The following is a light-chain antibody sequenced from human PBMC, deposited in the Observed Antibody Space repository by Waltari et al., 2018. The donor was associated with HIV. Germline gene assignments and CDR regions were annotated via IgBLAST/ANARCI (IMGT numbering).Light chain of an antibody. Sequence: SYELSQPPSVSVALGQTARLTCGGDDVGCKHVHWYRQKPGQAPVLVIYRDNNRPSGIPERFSGSNSGDTATLTISRAQAGDEADYYCQVWDGTTAYYVFATGTKVTVL. CDR1: DVGCKH. CDR3: QVWDGTTAYYV. V-gene: IGLV3-9*01. J-gene: IGLJ1*01. CDR2: RDN.